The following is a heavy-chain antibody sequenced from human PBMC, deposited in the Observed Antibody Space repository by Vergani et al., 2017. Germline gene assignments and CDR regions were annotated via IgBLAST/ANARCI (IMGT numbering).Heavy chain of an antibody. D-gene: IGHD3-22*01. V-gene: IGHV1-2*02. CDR2: INPNSGGT. CDR1: GYTFTGYY. Sequence: QVQLVQSGAEVKKPGASVKVSCKASGYTFTGYYMHWVRQAPGQGLEWMGWINPNSGGTNYAQKFQGRVTMTRDTSISTAYMELSRLRSDDTAVYYCARVGYDYDSSGYPFDAFDIWGQGTMVTVSS. CDR3: ARVGYDYDSSGYPFDAFDI. J-gene: IGHJ3*02.